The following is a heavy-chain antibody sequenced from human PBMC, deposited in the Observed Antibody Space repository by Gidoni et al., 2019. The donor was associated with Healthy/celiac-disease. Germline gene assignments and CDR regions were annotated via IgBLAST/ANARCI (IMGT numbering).Heavy chain of an antibody. J-gene: IGHJ4*02. CDR2: INPNSGGT. D-gene: IGHD3-10*01. Sequence: QVQLVQSGAEVKKPGASVKVSCKASGYTFTGYYMHWVRQAPGQGLEWMGRINPNSGGTNYAQKFQGRVTMTRDTSISTAYMELSRLRSDDTAVYYCARSYYGSGDHARKFDYWGQGTLVTVSS. CDR1: GYTFTGYY. CDR3: ARSYYGSGDHARKFDY. V-gene: IGHV1-2*06.